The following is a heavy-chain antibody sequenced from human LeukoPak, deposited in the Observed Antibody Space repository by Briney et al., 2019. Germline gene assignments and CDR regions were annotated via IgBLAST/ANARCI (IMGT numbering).Heavy chain of an antibody. CDR3: ARAVPHMYYDDSSGYYGDAFGI. Sequence: PGGSLRLSCAASGFIVRTNYMSWVRQAPGKGLQWVSVIYSGGTTRYADSVRGRFTISRDNSKNTLYLQMNSLRAEDTAMYYCARAVPHMYYDDSSGYYGDAFGIWDQGTWVTVSS. D-gene: IGHD3-22*01. CDR2: IYSGGTT. J-gene: IGHJ3*02. V-gene: IGHV3-53*01. CDR1: GFIVRTNY.